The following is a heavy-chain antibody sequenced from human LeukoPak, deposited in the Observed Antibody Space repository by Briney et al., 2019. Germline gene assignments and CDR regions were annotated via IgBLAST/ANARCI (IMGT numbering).Heavy chain of an antibody. CDR2: IKQDRSEK. CDR3: ARDRPTLTGYYPFDY. D-gene: IGHD3-9*01. V-gene: IGHV3-7*01. Sequence: GGSLRFSCAASGFTFDDYGMTWVRQAPGKGLEWVANIKQDRSEKYYVDSVKGRFTISRDNAKNSLYLQMNSLRAEDTAVYYCARDRPTLTGYYPFDYWGQGTLVTVSS. J-gene: IGHJ4*02. CDR1: GFTFDDYG.